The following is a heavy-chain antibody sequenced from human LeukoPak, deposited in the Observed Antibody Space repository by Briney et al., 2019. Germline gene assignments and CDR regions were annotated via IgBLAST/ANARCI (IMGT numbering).Heavy chain of an antibody. CDR1: GGSFSGYY. D-gene: IGHD3-10*01. J-gene: IGHJ4*02. CDR3: ARGLWNYYGSGSNFDY. Sequence: PSETLSLTCAVYGGSFSGYYWSWIRQPPGKGLEWIGEINHSGSTNYNPSLKSRVTISVDTSKNQFSLKLSSVTAADTAVYYCARGLWNYYGSGSNFDYWGQGTLVTVSS. CDR2: INHSGST. V-gene: IGHV4-34*01.